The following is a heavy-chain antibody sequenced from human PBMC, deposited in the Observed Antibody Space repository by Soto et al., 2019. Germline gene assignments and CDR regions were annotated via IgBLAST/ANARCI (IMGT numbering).Heavy chain of an antibody. D-gene: IGHD2-21*02. CDR3: ARVSVVTSYYYYGMDV. J-gene: IGHJ6*02. CDR1: GYTFTSYG. CDR2: ISAYNGNT. Sequence: ASVKVSCKASGYTFTSYGISWVRQAPGQGLEWMGWISAYNGNTNYAQKLQGRVTMTTDTSTSTAYMELRSLRSDDTAVYYCARVSVVTSYYYYGMDVWGQGTTVTVS. V-gene: IGHV1-18*01.